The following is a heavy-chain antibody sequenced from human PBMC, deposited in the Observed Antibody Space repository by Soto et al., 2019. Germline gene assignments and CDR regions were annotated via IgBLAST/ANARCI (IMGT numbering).Heavy chain of an antibody. CDR1: GFTFGSYD. J-gene: IGHJ6*02. CDR2: IGTAGDT. CDR3: ARDEWLRSGYYYGMDV. Sequence: GGSLRLSCAASGFTFGSYDMHWVRQATGKGLEWVPAIGTAGDTYYPGSVKGRFTISRENAKNSLYLQMNSLRAGDTAVYYCARDEWLRSGYYYGMDVWGQGTPVTVSS. V-gene: IGHV3-13*04. D-gene: IGHD5-12*01.